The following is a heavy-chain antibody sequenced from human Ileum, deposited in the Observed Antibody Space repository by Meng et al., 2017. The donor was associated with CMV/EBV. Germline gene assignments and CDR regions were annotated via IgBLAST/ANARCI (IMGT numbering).Heavy chain of an antibody. J-gene: IGHJ5*02. CDR3: TRRKVGFDP. Sequence: LYCAASGFTFSTYWMHWVRQAPGKGLVWVSRINSDGSSTNYADSVKGRFTISRDNAKNTLYLQMNSLRAEDSAVYYCTRRKVGFDPWGQGTLVTVSS. CDR2: INSDGSST. V-gene: IGHV3-74*01. D-gene: IGHD2-2*01. CDR1: GFTFSTYW.